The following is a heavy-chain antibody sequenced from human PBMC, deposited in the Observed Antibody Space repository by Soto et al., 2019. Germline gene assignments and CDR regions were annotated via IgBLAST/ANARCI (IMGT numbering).Heavy chain of an antibody. CDR1: GYTFTSYY. CDR2: INPSGGST. Sequence: QVQLVQSGAEVKKPGASVKVSCKASGYTFTSYYMHWVRQAPGQGLEWMGIINPSGGSTSYAQKFLGRVTMTRETSTRTVYKELSSLRSEDNAVYYCARVWRQLPMGFDPWGQGTLVTVSS. CDR3: ARVWRQLPMGFDP. D-gene: IGHD3-3*01. V-gene: IGHV1-46*03. J-gene: IGHJ5*02.